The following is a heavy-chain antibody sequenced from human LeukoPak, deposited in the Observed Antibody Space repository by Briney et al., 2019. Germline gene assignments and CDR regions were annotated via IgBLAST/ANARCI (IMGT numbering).Heavy chain of an antibody. CDR2: IFYSGST. V-gene: IGHV4-59*12. CDR1: GASISSYY. CDR3: ARADPAYSN. J-gene: IGHJ4*02. D-gene: IGHD6-13*01. Sequence: SETLSLTCTVSGASISSYYWSWIRQPPGKGLEWIGYIFYSGSTNYNPSLKSRVTMSVDTSKNQFSLKLSSVTAADTAVYYCARADPAYSNWGQGTLVTVSS.